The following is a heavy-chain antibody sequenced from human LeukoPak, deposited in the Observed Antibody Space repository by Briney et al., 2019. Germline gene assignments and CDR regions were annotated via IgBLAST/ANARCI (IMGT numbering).Heavy chain of an antibody. V-gene: IGHV3-33*01. J-gene: IGHJ4*02. CDR1: GFTFSSHG. D-gene: IGHD6-19*01. CDR3: ARDRRRYSSGWFYYFDY. Sequence: QAGGSLRLSCAASGFTFSSHGMPWVRQAPGKGLEWVAVIWYDGSNKYYADSVKGRFTISRDNSKNTLYLQMNSLRAEDTAVYYCARDRRRYSSGWFYYFDYWGRGTLVTVSS. CDR2: IWYDGSNK.